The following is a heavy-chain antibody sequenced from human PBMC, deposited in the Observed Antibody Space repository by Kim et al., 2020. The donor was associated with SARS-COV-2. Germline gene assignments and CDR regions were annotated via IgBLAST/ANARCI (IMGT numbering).Heavy chain of an antibody. J-gene: IGHJ3*02. CDR3: ATRTGSNLGIADLDI. D-gene: IGHD1-26*01. CDR1: GFIFSNNA. Sequence: GGSLRLSCAASGFIFSNNAMSWVRQASGKGLEWVSDIGVSAGSTYYADSEKGRFTIARDNYKNTVYLQMNSLRAEDTAAYYCATRTGSNLGIADLDIWGQGTMVTVSS. V-gene: IGHV3-23*01. CDR2: IGVSAGST.